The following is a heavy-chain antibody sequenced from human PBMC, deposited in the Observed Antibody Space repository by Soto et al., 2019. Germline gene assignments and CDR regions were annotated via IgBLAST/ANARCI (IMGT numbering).Heavy chain of an antibody. D-gene: IGHD4-17*01. CDR1: GGSVNNYY. V-gene: IGHV4-59*02. CDR3: ARRTRSLGPFDY. Sequence: QVQLQESGPGLMKPSETLSLTCSVSGGSVNNYYWNWIRQPPGKGLEWIGHMYFSGSTNYNPSLKSRVTMSVDTSKNQFSLQLRSVTSADTAVYYCARRTRSLGPFDYWGQGTLLTVSS. CDR2: MYFSGST. J-gene: IGHJ4*02.